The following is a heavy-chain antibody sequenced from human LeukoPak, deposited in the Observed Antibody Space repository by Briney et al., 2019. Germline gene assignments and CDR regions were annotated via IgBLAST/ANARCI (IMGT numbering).Heavy chain of an antibody. J-gene: IGHJ6*02. V-gene: IGHV3-21*01. Sequence: GGPLRLSCAASGFTFSSYSMNWVRQAAGKGLEWVSSISSSSSYIYYADSVKGRFTISRDNAKNSLYLQMNSLRAEDTAVYYCARDLYNYDFWSGYYGVYYGMDVWGQGTTVTVSS. CDR3: ARDLYNYDFWSGYYGVYYGMDV. CDR1: GFTFSSYS. D-gene: IGHD3-3*01. CDR2: ISSSSSYI.